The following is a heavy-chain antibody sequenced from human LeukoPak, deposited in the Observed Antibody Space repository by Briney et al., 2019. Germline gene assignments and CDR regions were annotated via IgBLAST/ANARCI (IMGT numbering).Heavy chain of an antibody. J-gene: IGHJ4*02. CDR1: GFTFSSYA. V-gene: IGHV3-23*01. CDR3: AKPLTGEFKYYFDY. CDR2: ISGSGGST. D-gene: IGHD7-27*01. Sequence: PGGSLRLSCAASGFTFSSYAMSWFRQAPGKGLEWVSAISGSGGSTYYADSVKGRFTIYRDNSKNTLYLQMNSLRAEDTAVYYCAKPLTGEFKYYFDYWGQGTLVTVSS.